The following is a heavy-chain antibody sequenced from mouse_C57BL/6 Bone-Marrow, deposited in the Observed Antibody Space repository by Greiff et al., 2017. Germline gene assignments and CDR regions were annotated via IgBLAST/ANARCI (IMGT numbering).Heavy chain of an antibody. V-gene: IGHV5-2*01. CDR2: FHSDGGST. J-gene: IGHJ1*03. CDR3: ERRGLRLGGDWYFDV. Sequence: EVQLVESGGGLVQPGESLKLSCESNDYEFPSHAMSWIRQTPEKRLELFAAFHSDGGSTYYPDTMEGRFIISIDNTKKTLYLQLGSLRSEDTALXYCERRGLRLGGDWYFDVWGTGTTVTVSS. D-gene: IGHD1-2*01. CDR1: DYEFPSHA.